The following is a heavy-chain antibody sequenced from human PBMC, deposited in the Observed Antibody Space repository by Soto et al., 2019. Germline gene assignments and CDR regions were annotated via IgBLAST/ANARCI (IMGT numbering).Heavy chain of an antibody. Sequence: GGSLRLSCAASGFTFSSYGMHWVRQAPGKGLEWVAVIWYDGSNKYYADSVKGRFTISRDNSKNTLYLQMNSLRAEDTAVYYCARDSQTIAAADLFDYWGQGTLVTVSS. CDR3: ARDSQTIAAADLFDY. V-gene: IGHV3-33*01. CDR2: IWYDGSNK. J-gene: IGHJ4*02. CDR1: GFTFSSYG. D-gene: IGHD6-13*01.